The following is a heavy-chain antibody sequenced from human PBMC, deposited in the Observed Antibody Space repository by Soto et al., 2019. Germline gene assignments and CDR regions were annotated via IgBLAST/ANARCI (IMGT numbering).Heavy chain of an antibody. CDR3: ARDSTYCGGDWCFQH. Sequence: EVQLVESGGGLVKPGGSLRLSCAASGFTFSSYSMNWVRQAPGKGLGWVSSISSSSSYIYYADSVKGRFTISRDNAKNSLYLQMNSLRAEDTAVYYCARDSTYCGGDWCFQHWGQGTLVTVSS. CDR1: GFTFSSYS. D-gene: IGHD2-21*02. V-gene: IGHV3-21*01. CDR2: ISSSSSYI. J-gene: IGHJ1*01.